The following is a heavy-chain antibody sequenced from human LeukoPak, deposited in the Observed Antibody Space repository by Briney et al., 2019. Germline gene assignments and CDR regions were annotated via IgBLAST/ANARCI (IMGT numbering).Heavy chain of an antibody. CDR2: IHSGGST. Sequence: GGSLRLSCAASGFTVRSNYMSWARQAPGKGLEWVSVIHSGGSTYYADSVKGRFTISRDNSKNTLYLQMNSLRAEDTAVYYCARGGSSTIAPFDYWGQGTLVTVSS. CDR1: GFTVRSNY. V-gene: IGHV3-53*01. CDR3: ARGGSSTIAPFDY. D-gene: IGHD5/OR15-5a*01. J-gene: IGHJ4*02.